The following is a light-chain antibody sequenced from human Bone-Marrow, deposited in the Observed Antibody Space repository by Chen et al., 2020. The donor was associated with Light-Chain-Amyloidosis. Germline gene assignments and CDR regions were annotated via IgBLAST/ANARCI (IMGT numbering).Light chain of an antibody. Sequence: SYVLTQPSSVSVAPGQTATIACGGPNIGSTSVHWYQQTPGQAPPPGVYDDSERPSWSPERLSGSNSGNTASLTIRRVEAGEEADYYWQVLDRSSDRPVVGGGPKLTVL. CDR2: DDS. V-gene: IGLV3-21*02. CDR3: QVLDRSSDRPV. J-gene: IGLJ3*02. CDR1: NIGSTS.